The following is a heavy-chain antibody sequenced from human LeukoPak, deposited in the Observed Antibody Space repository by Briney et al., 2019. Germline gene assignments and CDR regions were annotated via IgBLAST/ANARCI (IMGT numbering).Heavy chain of an antibody. Sequence: PGGSLRLSCAASGFTFSSHSMNWVRQAPGKGLECVSSIISISRYIYYAHSVKGRFTISRDNATNSLYLQMTRRRAEETAVYYCTRERDIVVVPAATSFDYWGQGTLVTVSS. D-gene: IGHD2-2*01. CDR2: IISISRYI. J-gene: IGHJ4*02. CDR3: TRERDIVVVPAATSFDY. V-gene: IGHV3-21*01. CDR1: GFTFSSHS.